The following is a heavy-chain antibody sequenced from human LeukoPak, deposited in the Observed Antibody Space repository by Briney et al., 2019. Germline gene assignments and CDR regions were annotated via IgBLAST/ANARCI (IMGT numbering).Heavy chain of an antibody. CDR2: FDPEDGET. Sequence: ASVKVSCKVSGYALAELTMHWVRQAPGKGLEWMGGFDPEDGETIYAQKFQGRVTMTEDTSTDTAYMELSSLRSEDTAVYYCATAAIYCSGGSCYYWFDPWGQGTLVTVSS. V-gene: IGHV1-24*01. CDR1: GYALAELT. CDR3: ATAAIYCSGGSCYYWFDP. J-gene: IGHJ5*02. D-gene: IGHD2-15*01.